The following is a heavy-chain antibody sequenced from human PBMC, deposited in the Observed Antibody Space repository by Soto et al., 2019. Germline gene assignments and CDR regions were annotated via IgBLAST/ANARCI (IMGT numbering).Heavy chain of an antibody. CDR2: IKSKTDGGTT. J-gene: IGHJ4*02. D-gene: IGHD2-15*01. CDR1: GFTFSSYT. V-gene: IGHV3-15*01. CDR3: SRDKRGCSGGSCYSFDY. Sequence: GGSLRLSCAASGFTFSSYTMHWVRQTPGKGLEWVGRIKSKTDGGTTEYPAPVKGRFTISRDDSKSIAYLQMNSLKTEDTAVYYCSRDKRGCSGGSCYSFDYWGQGTLVTVSS.